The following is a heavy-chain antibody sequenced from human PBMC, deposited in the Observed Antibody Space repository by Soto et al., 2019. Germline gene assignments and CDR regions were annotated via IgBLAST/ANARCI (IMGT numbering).Heavy chain of an antibody. V-gene: IGHV4-39*01. Sequence: QLLLQESGPGLVKASETLSLICTVSGGSISDRSHYWAWIRQPPGKALEWSGNLQHTGNTYSTPPLSGRAAISVATSRSQFSLRFHSVTAADTAVYYCAGQRFVAGDCYPRATCFDPWGQGTLVTVPS. CDR2: LQHTGNT. CDR1: GGSISDRSHY. J-gene: IGHJ5*02. D-gene: IGHD2-21*02. CDR3: AGQRFVAGDCYPRATCFDP.